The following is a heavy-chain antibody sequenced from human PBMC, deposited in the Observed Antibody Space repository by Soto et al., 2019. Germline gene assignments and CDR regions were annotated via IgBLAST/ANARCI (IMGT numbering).Heavy chain of an antibody. V-gene: IGHV1-69*01. CDR3: AIAGYCSSTSCYLDYYYYYYGMDV. Sequence: QVQLVQSGAEVKKPGSSVKVSCKASGGTFSSYAISWVRQAPGQGLEWMGGIIPIFGTANYAQKFQGRVTITADESTSTAYMELSSLRSEDTAVYYCAIAGYCSSTSCYLDYYYYYYGMDVWGQGTTVTVSS. J-gene: IGHJ6*02. CDR1: GGTFSSYA. CDR2: IIPIFGTA. D-gene: IGHD2-2*01.